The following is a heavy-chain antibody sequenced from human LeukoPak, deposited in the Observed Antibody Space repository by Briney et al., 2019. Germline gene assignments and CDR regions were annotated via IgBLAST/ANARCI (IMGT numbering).Heavy chain of an antibody. Sequence: SETLSLTCAVSGGSIISGNWWTWVRQFPGKGLEWIGEVYHNGNTNHSPSLKSRVTISVDKSKKQFSLKVNSVTAADTAVYYCVRNTAWTFYWGQGTLVTVSS. J-gene: IGHJ4*02. CDR1: GGSIISGNW. CDR2: VYHNGNT. V-gene: IGHV4-4*02. CDR3: VRNTAWTFY. D-gene: IGHD3/OR15-3a*01.